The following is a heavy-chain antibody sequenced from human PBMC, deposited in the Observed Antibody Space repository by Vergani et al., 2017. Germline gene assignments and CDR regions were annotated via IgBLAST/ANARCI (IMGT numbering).Heavy chain of an antibody. CDR2: LYNPGKT. D-gene: IGHD6-13*01. CDR1: GGSVTSTSYH. J-gene: IGHJ4*02. V-gene: IGHV4-39*01. Sequence: QLQLKESGPGLVKPSETLSLTCDVSGGSVTSTSYHWAWIRLPPGKGLEWIGSLYNPGKTYYNSSLESRLSLSVDTSTNQFFMRLNSVTAADTAVYYCARGSRAEGGSGPDKWGQGTLVTVSS. CDR3: ARGSRAEGGSGPDK.